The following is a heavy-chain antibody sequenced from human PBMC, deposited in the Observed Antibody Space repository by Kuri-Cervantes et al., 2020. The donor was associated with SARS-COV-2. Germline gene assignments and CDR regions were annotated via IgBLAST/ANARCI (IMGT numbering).Heavy chain of an antibody. J-gene: IGHJ3*02. CDR2: IYSDGRT. CDR1: GFTVSNNY. V-gene: IGHV3-53*01. D-gene: IGHD1-26*01. Sequence: GSLRLSCAASGFTVSNNYMSWVRQAPGKGLEWVSVIYSDGRTNYADSVKGRFIISRDNSKNTLYLQINSLRAEDTAVYYCARDGVVGIQGAFDIWGQGTMVTVSS. CDR3: ARDGVVGIQGAFDI.